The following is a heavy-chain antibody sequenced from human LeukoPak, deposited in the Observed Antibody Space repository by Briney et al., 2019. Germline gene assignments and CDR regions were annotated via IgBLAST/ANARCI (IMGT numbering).Heavy chain of an antibody. CDR2: ISSSSSYI. J-gene: IGHJ5*02. V-gene: IGHV3-21*01. CDR1: GFTFSSYE. CDR3: AREVDYYGSGSAGWFDP. D-gene: IGHD3-10*01. Sequence: GGSLRLSCAASGFTFSSYEVNWVRQAPGKGLEWVSSISSSSSYIYYADSVKGRFTISRDNAKNSLYLQMNSLRAEDTAVYYCAREVDYYGSGSAGWFDPWGQGTLVTVSS.